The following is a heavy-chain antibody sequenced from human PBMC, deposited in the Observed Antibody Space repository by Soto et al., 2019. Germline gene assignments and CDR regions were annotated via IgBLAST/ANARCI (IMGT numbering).Heavy chain of an antibody. V-gene: IGHV4-59*01. CDR3: ARGRIVATMTHWFDP. D-gene: IGHD5-12*01. J-gene: IGHJ5*02. Sequence: SETLSLTCTVSGGSISSYYWSWIRQPPGKGLEWIGYIYYNGSTSYNPSLKSRVTISVDTSKNQFSLKLSSVTAADTAVYYCARGRIVATMTHWFDPWGQGTLVTVSS. CDR2: IYYNGST. CDR1: GGSISSYY.